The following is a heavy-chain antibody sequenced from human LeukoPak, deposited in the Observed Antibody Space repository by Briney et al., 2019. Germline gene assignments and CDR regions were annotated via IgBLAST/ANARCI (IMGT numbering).Heavy chain of an antibody. D-gene: IGHD3-10*01. V-gene: IGHV4-59*08. CDR2: IYYSGST. Sequence: SETLSLTCTVSGGSISSYYWSWIRQPPGKGLEWIGYIYYSGSTNYNPSLKSRVTISVDTSKNQFSLKLSSVTAADTAVYYCARGPRGGYNWFDPWGQGTLVTVSS. CDR3: ARGPRGGYNWFDP. CDR1: GGSISSYY. J-gene: IGHJ5*02.